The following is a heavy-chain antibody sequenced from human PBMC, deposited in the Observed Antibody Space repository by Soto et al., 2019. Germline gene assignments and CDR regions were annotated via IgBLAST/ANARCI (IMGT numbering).Heavy chain of an antibody. D-gene: IGHD3-10*01. CDR1: GYTFTSYD. J-gene: IGHJ6*04. CDR2: MNPNSGNT. Sequence: ASVKVSCKASGYTFTSYDINWVRQATGQGLEWMGWMNPNSGNTGYAQKFQGRVTMTRNTSISTAYMEVSSLRSEDTAVFYCAREGVGSGSYSLDVWGKGTTVTVSS. CDR3: AREGVGSGSYSLDV. V-gene: IGHV1-8*01.